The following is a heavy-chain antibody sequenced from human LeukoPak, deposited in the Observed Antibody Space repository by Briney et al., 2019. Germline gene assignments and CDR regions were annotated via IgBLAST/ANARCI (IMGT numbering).Heavy chain of an antibody. J-gene: IGHJ4*02. D-gene: IGHD5-18*01. CDR1: GGSFSGYY. V-gene: IGHV4-34*01. CDR2: INHSGST. CDR3: ARSKEGWYSYSSGYFDY. Sequence: PSETLSLTCAVYGGSFSGYYWSWIRQPPGKGLEWIGEINHSGSTNYNPSLKSRVTISVDTSKNQFSLKLSSVTAADTAVYYCARSKEGWYSYSSGYFDYWGQGTLVTVSS.